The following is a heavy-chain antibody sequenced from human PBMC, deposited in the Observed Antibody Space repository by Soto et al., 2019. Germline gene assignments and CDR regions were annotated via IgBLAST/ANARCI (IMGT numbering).Heavy chain of an antibody. Sequence: GGSLRLSCAASGFTFSSYGMHWVRQVPGKGLVWVSRINGDGSDIKYADSVKGRFTISRDNAKNTLYLQMSSLRAEDTAVYYCARDQSTGDWFDAWGQGTLVTVSS. CDR2: INGDGSDI. V-gene: IGHV3-74*03. CDR1: GFTFSSYG. CDR3: ARDQSTGDWFDA. J-gene: IGHJ5*02. D-gene: IGHD2-2*01.